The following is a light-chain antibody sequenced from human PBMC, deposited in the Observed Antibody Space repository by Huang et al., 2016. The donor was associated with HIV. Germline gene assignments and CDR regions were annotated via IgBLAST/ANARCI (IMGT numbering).Light chain of an antibody. J-gene: IGKJ1*01. CDR2: WSS. CDR3: HQYYSIFQT. CDR1: QTLSYGSSDKNY. Sequence: DIVMTQSPDSLALSLGDRAAINCTSSQTLSYGSSDKNYLNWYQVKPGRPPKLLISWSSVRESGVPDRFSGSGSGTHFTLTISSLQAEDVAVYYCHQYYSIFQTFDQGTKVEV. V-gene: IGKV4-1*01.